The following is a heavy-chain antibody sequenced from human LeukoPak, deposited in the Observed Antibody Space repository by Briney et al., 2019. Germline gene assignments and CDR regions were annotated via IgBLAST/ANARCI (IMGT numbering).Heavy chain of an antibody. CDR3: SKLYGSGPRGAFDI. Sequence: SETLSLTCGVSRGSLGREFWTWIRQSPGKGLEWIGYIYDIGTTNYNPSLKSRVSIFVDTSTNQFFLNLTSITAADTAIYYCSKLYGSGPRGAFDIWGQGTLVAVS. V-gene: IGHV4-59*08. CDR2: IYDIGTT. CDR1: RGSLGREF. J-gene: IGHJ3*02. D-gene: IGHD3-10*01.